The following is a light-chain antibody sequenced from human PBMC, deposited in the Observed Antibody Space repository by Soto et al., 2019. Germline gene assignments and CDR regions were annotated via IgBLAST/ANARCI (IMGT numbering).Light chain of an antibody. CDR2: GNS. Sequence: QSVRTQPPSVSGAPGQRVTRSCTGSSSNIGAGYDVHWYQQLPGTAPKLLIYGNSNRPSGVPDRFSGSKSGTSASLAITGLQAEDEADYYCQSYDSSLSGFHVVFGGATKLTVL. CDR1: SSNIGAGYD. CDR3: QSYDSSLSGFHVV. V-gene: IGLV1-40*01. J-gene: IGLJ2*01.